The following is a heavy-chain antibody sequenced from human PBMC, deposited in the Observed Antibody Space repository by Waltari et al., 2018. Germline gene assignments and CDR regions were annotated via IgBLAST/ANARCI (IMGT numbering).Heavy chain of an antibody. V-gene: IGHV1-69*02. CDR2: IVPILGLT. Sequence: QVQLVQSGAEVKKPGSSVKVSRKASGGTFSSSTVTWVRQAPGQGLDWMGRIVPILGLTYYAQSFQGRVTISADESTSTVYMELRSLTFEDSAVYYCATSQSGTYYDAIVVWGQGTKVT. D-gene: IGHD1-26*01. CDR1: GGTFSSST. J-gene: IGHJ3*01. CDR3: ATSQSGTYYDAIVV.